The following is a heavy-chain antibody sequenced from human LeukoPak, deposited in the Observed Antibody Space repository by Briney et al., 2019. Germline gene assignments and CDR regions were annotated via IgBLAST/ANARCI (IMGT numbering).Heavy chain of an antibody. Sequence: GGSLRLSCAASGFTFSSYWTHWVRQAPGKGLVWVSRINSDGSSTSYADSVKGRFTISRDNAKNTLYLQMNSLRAEDTAVYYCARGSFLDTAIYAFDIWGQGTMVTVSS. D-gene: IGHD5-18*01. CDR3: ARGSFLDTAIYAFDI. J-gene: IGHJ3*02. V-gene: IGHV3-74*01. CDR1: GFTFSSYW. CDR2: INSDGSST.